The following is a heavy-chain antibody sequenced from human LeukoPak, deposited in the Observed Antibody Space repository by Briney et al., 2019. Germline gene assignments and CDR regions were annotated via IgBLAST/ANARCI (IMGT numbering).Heavy chain of an antibody. CDR1: GFTFNIYS. CDR3: AKDRPNYHESNGHYYRPNGDY. Sequence: GGSLRLSCAASGFTFNIYSMSWVRQAPGKGLEWVSSITSSGDATFYADSVKDRFTISRDNSKNTLYLQMSRLRAEDTAVYYCAKDRPNYHESNGHYYRPNGDYWGQGTLVTVSS. J-gene: IGHJ4*02. CDR2: ITSSGDAT. V-gene: IGHV3-23*01. D-gene: IGHD3-22*01.